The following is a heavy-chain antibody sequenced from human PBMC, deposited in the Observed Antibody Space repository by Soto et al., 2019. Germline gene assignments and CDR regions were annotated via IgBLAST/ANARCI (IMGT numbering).Heavy chain of an antibody. CDR2: VYHTGST. D-gene: IGHD2-15*01. V-gene: IGHV4-59*01. J-gene: IGHJ4*02. CDR3: ALRLFGRGWTLDS. Sequence: SETLSLTFDVSGASITTYYWTWIRQAPGKGLELIGNVYHTGSTDYNSSLKSRVTISVDTSKNQFSLNMNSVTAADTAVYYCALRLFGRGWTLDSCGQGALVT. CDR1: GASITTYY.